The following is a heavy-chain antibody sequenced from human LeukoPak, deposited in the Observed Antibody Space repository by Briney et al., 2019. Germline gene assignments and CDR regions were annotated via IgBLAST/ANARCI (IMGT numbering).Heavy chain of an antibody. CDR3: QGRQSQYYYYGMDV. Sequence: PSETLSLTCTVSGGSISSGGYYWSWIRQHPGKGLEGIGYIYYSGSTYYNPSLKSRVTISVDTSKNQFSLKLSSVTAADTAVYYCQGRQSQYYYYGMDVWGQGTTVTVSS. V-gene: IGHV4-31*03. CDR2: IYYSGST. CDR1: GGSISSGGYY. J-gene: IGHJ6*02.